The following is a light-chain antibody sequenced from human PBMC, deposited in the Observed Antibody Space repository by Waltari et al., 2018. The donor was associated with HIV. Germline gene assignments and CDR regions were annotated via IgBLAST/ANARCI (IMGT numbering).Light chain of an antibody. V-gene: IGLV1-47*01. CDR3: AAWDDSLSGWA. Sequence: QSVLTQPPSASGTPGQRVTISCFCSSSNIGTKYVYWYQQLPGTAPKLLIYKNNQRPSGVTDRFSGSKSGTSASLAISGLRSEDEAEYYCAAWDDSLSGWAFGGGTKLTVL. CDR2: KNN. J-gene: IGLJ3*02. CDR1: SSNIGTKY.